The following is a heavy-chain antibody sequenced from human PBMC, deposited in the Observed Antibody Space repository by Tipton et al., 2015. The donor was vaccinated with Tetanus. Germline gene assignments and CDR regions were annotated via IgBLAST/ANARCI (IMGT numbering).Heavy chain of an antibody. D-gene: IGHD3-16*02. Sequence: QSGAEVKKPGSSVKVSCTASRDTFSKYAISWVRQAPGQGLEWMGGIIPMLGTADYAQKFQGRVTITADKATSTAYMGLSSLRSDDTAVYFCARHIMITFGGVIAQPTFDYWGQGIPVTVSS. V-gene: IGHV1-69*06. CDR3: ARHIMITFGGVIAQPTFDY. J-gene: IGHJ4*02. CDR1: RDTFSKYA. CDR2: IIPMLGTA.